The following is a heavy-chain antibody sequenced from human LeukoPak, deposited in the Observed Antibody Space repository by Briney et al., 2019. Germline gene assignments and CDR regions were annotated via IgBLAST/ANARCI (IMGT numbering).Heavy chain of an antibody. J-gene: IGHJ4*02. Sequence: GASVTVSCTASASGFSTYAIHWVRLAPGQGLEWGGLISIGNGKTRYSKAFKDRVTINRGTSASTVYMELRGLRSEDMAVYYCASKDYYRIGRFDRAYLDDWGQGTLVTVSS. CDR3: ASKDYYRIGRFDRAYLDD. CDR2: ISIGNGKT. V-gene: IGHV1-3*03. CDR1: ASGFSTYA. D-gene: IGHD3-10*01.